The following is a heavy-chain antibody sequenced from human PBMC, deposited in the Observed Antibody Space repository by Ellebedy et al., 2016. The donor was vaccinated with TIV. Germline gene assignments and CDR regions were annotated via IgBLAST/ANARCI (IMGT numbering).Heavy chain of an antibody. D-gene: IGHD6-19*01. CDR2: KRFDGRNE. CDR3: TRETNPSPGAVAGTGFDC. V-gene: IGHV3-30*02. Sequence: GESLKISCAASEFAFSSYGMHWVRQAPGKGLGWVAFKRFDGRNEYNGDSVKGRFFISRDVSKNTLFLQMNRLRAEDTAIYYCTRETNPSPGAVAGTGFDCWGQGALVIVSS. J-gene: IGHJ4*02. CDR1: EFAFSSYG.